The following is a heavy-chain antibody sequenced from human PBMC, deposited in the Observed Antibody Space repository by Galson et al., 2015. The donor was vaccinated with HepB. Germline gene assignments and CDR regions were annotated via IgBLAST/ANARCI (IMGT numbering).Heavy chain of an antibody. Sequence: SLRLSCAASGFTFSNYNMNWVRQAPGKGLEWVSYISSSSSTIYYADSVKGRFTISGDNAKNSLSLQMNSLRDEDTAVYYCARDGTTVTHDYWGQGTLVTVSS. CDR2: ISSSSSTI. CDR3: ARDGTTVTHDY. J-gene: IGHJ4*02. V-gene: IGHV3-48*02. CDR1: GFTFSNYN. D-gene: IGHD4-17*01.